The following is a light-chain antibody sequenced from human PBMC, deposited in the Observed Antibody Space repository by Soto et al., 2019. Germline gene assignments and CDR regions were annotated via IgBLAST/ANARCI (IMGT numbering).Light chain of an antibody. CDR2: DAS. J-gene: IGKJ1*01. CDR1: QGISNW. CDR3: QQYDSYSSGP. V-gene: IGKV1-5*01. Sequence: DIQMTQSPSSLSASIGDTVTVACRASQGISNWLAWYQQKPGKAPKVLIFDASSLKTGVPSRFSGSGSGTEFTLTISNLQPDDFATYYCQQYDSYSSGPFGQGTKVDIK.